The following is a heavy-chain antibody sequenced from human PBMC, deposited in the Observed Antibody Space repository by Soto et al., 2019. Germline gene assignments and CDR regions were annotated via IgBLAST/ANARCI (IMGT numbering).Heavy chain of an antibody. CDR3: AKGSGMATSYFDY. J-gene: IGHJ4*02. D-gene: IGHD2-8*01. Sequence: EVQLLVSGGGLVQPGGYLRLYCAASGFILSSYAMSWVRQAPGKGREWVSGFSGDGGRTFYADSVKGRFTISRDDSKNTLYQQMNSLRAEDTAVYYCAKGSGMATSYFDYWGEGTMVTVSS. CDR2: FSGDGGRT. V-gene: IGHV3-23*01. CDR1: GFILSSYA.